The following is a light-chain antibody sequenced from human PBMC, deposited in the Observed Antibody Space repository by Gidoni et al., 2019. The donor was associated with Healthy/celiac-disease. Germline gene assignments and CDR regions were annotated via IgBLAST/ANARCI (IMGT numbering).Light chain of an antibody. CDR3: QQYNNWPPVT. Sequence: EIVMTQSPATLSVSPGERATLSCRASQSVSSNLAWYQQKPGQAPRLLIYGASTRATGIPARFSGSVSGTEFTFTISSLQSEDFAVYDCQQYNNWPPVTFGQGTKVEIK. J-gene: IGKJ1*01. CDR1: QSVSSN. CDR2: GAS. V-gene: IGKV3-15*01.